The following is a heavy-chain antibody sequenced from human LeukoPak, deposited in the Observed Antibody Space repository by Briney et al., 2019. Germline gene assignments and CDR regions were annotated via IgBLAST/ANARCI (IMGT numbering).Heavy chain of an antibody. CDR1: GDSVSSNSAA. CDR3: ARHLVVAARPDRRRHMDV. Sequence: SQTLSLTCAISGDSVSSNSAAWNWIRQSPSRGLEWLGRTYYRSKWYNDYAVSVKSRITINPDTSKNQFSLQLNSVTAADTAVYYCARHLVVAARPDRRRHMDVWGKGTTVTISS. V-gene: IGHV6-1*01. D-gene: IGHD2-15*01. J-gene: IGHJ6*03. CDR2: TYYRSKWYN.